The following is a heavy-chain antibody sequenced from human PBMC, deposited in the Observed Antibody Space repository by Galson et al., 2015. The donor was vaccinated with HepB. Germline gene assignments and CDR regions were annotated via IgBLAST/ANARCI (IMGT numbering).Heavy chain of an antibody. J-gene: IGHJ3*02. D-gene: IGHD3-3*01. CDR2: ISYDGINQ. Sequence: SLRLSCAASGFTFSNFGMHWVRQAPGKGLEWVAAISYDGINQYYADSVKGRFTISRDNSKSTLYLQMNSLRAEDTAVYYCAKGSGFLEWLAETDVFDIWGQGKMVTVSS. CDR1: GFTFSNFG. CDR3: AKGSGFLEWLAETDVFDI. V-gene: IGHV3-30*18.